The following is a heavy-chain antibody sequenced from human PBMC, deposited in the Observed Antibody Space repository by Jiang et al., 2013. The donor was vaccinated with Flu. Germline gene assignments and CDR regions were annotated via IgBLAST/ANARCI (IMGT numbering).Heavy chain of an antibody. CDR2: ISSSGSTI. Sequence: LVQPGGSLRLSCAASGFTFSSYEMNWVRQAPGKGLEWVSYISSSGSTIYHADSVKGRFTISRDNAKNSLYLQMNSLRAEDTAVYYCARETSSSFLRYFDYWGQGTLVTVSS. D-gene: IGHD6-13*01. CDR3: ARETSSSFLRYFDY. J-gene: IGHJ4*02. V-gene: IGHV3-48*03. CDR1: GFTFSSYE.